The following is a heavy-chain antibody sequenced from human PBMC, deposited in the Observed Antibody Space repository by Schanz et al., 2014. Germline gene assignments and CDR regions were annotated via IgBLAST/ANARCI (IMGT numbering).Heavy chain of an antibody. Sequence: EVQLLESGGGLVQPGGSLRLSCAASGFTFSSYSMNWVRQAPGKGLEWVSYISNSSSTRYYADSVKGRFTISRDNAKNSLFLQMNSLRAEDTAVYYCARDFLLEQLGYSHYYYAMDVCGQGTTVTVSS. V-gene: IGHV3-48*01. CDR2: ISNSSSTR. D-gene: IGHD2-15*01. J-gene: IGHJ6*02. CDR1: GFTFSSYS. CDR3: ARDFLLEQLGYSHYYYAMDV.